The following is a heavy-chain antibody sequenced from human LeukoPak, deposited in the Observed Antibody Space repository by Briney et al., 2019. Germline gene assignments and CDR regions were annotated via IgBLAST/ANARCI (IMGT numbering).Heavy chain of an antibody. CDR3: AKGEVATILDYFDY. D-gene: IGHD5-12*01. CDR2: ISGSGGST. Sequence: GGSLRLSCAASGFTFSSYAMSWVRQAPGKGLEWVSAISGSGGSTYYADSVKGRFTISRENSKNTLYVQMNRRRAEDTAVYYCAKGEVATILDYFDYWGQGTLVTVSS. V-gene: IGHV3-23*01. J-gene: IGHJ4*02. CDR1: GFTFSSYA.